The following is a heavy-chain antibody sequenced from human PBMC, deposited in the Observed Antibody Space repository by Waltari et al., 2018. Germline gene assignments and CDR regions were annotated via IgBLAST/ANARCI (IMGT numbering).Heavy chain of an antibody. D-gene: IGHD3-22*01. CDR2: IYYSGST. CDR3: ARAGSGYYDTSGEIDY. CDR1: GGSISGYY. Sequence: QVQLQESGPGLVQPSEPLSLTCTVSGGSISGYYWRWIRQPPGKGLEWIGYIYYSGSTNYNPSLKSRVTISVDTSKNQFSLKLSSVTAADTAFYYCARAGSGYYDTSGEIDYWGQGNLVTVSS. V-gene: IGHV4-59*01. J-gene: IGHJ4*02.